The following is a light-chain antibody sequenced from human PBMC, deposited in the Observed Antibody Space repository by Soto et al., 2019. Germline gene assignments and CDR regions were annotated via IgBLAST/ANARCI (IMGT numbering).Light chain of an antibody. V-gene: IGKV3-20*01. J-gene: IGKJ2*01. Sequence: EVVLTQSPGTLSLSPGERATLSCRASQSVSSSFLAWYQQKPGQAPRLLIHAASTGATGIPARFRGSGSGTAFPLTVSSLEPEDSAVYFCHQYADSPQTFGQGTKVEIK. CDR2: AAS. CDR1: QSVSSSF. CDR3: HQYADSPQT.